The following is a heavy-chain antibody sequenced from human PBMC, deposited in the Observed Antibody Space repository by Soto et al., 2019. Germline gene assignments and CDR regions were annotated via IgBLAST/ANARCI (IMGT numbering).Heavy chain of an antibody. CDR2: INAGNGNT. D-gene: IGHD3-22*01. Sequence: ASVKVSCKASGYTFTSYAMHWVRQAPGQRLEWMGWINAGNGNTKYSQKFQGRVTITRDTSASTAYMELSSLRSEDTAVYYCARRRITMIVVVEAYYYGMDVWGQGTTVTVSS. J-gene: IGHJ6*02. CDR3: ARRRITMIVVVEAYYYGMDV. CDR1: GYTFTSYA. V-gene: IGHV1-3*01.